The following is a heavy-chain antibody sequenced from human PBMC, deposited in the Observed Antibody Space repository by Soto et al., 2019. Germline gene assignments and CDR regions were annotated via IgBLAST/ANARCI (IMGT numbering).Heavy chain of an antibody. CDR3: ARDSSEGPTYYYDSSGYYASWFDP. D-gene: IGHD3-22*01. J-gene: IGHJ5*02. V-gene: IGHV4-4*07. Sequence: NPSETLSLTCTVSGGSISSYYWSWIRQPAGKGLEWIGRIYTSGSTNYNPSLKSRVTMSVDTSKNQFSLKLSSVTAADTAVYYCARDSSEGPTYYYDSSGYYASWFDPWGQGTLVTVSS. CDR2: IYTSGST. CDR1: GGSISSYY.